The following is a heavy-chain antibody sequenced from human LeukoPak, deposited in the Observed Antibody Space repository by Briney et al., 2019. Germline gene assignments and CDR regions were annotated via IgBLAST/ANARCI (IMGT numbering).Heavy chain of an antibody. Sequence: GEALKISCKGSGYSFTSYWIGWVRQMAGRDREGMGIIYPGGSDTRYSPSFQGQVTISADKCISNAYLQWSTLQASDTAMYYCARHHRGVGADWFGPWGQGTLVTVSS. CDR2: IYPGGSDT. CDR3: ARHHRGVGADWFGP. V-gene: IGHV5-51*01. CDR1: GYSFTSYW. D-gene: IGHD1-26*01. J-gene: IGHJ5*02.